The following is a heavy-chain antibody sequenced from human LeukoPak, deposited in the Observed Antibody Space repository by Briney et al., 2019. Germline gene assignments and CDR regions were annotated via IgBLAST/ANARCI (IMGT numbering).Heavy chain of an antibody. CDR2: INSDGSFT. V-gene: IGHV3-74*01. J-gene: IGHJ4*02. CDR1: GFTFRSYW. Sequence: GGSLRLSCAASGFTFRSYWMPWVRQAPGKGLVWVSRINSDGSFTSYADSVKGRFTISRDNAKNTLYLQMNSLRAEDTAEYYCARVAYSSGWYYFDYWGQGTLVTVSS. CDR3: ARVAYSSGWYYFDY. D-gene: IGHD6-19*01.